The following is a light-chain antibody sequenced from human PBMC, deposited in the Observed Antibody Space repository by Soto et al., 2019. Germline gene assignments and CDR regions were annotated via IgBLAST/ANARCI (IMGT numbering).Light chain of an antibody. CDR1: NSNIGNNY. Sequence: QSVLTQPPSLSAAPGQKVTISCSGNNSNIGNNYVAWYQLLPGTAPKLLIYDNNKRPPGIPDRFSGSKSGTSATLALTGLQAGDEAGYYCSSWDGRLGGVFGGGTKLTVL. J-gene: IGLJ3*02. CDR3: SSWDGRLGGV. CDR2: DNN. V-gene: IGLV1-51*01.